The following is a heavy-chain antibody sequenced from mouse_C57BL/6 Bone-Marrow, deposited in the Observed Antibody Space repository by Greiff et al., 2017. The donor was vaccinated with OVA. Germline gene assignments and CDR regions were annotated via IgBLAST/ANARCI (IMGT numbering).Heavy chain of an antibody. J-gene: IGHJ4*01. CDR1: GYTFTSYW. D-gene: IGHD2-1*01. CDR3: ARSRGNYDYYAMDY. Sequence: QVQLQQPGAELVKPGASVKMSCKASGYTFTSYWITWVKQRPGQGLEWIGDIYPGSGSTNHNEKFKSKATLTVDTSSSTAYMQLSSLTSEDSAVYYCARSRGNYDYYAMDYWGQGTSVTVSS. V-gene: IGHV1-55*01. CDR2: IYPGSGST.